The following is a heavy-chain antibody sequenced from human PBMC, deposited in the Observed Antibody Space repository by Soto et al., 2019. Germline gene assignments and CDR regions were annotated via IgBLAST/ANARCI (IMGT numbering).Heavy chain of an antibody. CDR3: ASGGSSNWFDP. Sequence: SETLSLTCTVSSGSLSRADYYWSWIRQPPGKGLEWIGYIYYTGSAYYNPSLKSRVTMSVDTSKNQFSLKVTSVTAADTAVYYCASGGSSNWFDPWGQGTLVTVSS. J-gene: IGHJ5*02. CDR1: SGSLSRADYY. D-gene: IGHD1-26*01. V-gene: IGHV4-30-4*01. CDR2: IYYTGSA.